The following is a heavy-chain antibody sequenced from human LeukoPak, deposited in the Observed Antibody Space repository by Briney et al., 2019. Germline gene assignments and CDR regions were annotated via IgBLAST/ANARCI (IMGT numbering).Heavy chain of an antibody. V-gene: IGHV4-34*01. Sequence: SETLSLTCAVYGGSFSGYYWSWIRQPPGKGLEWIGEINHSGSTNYNPSLKSRVTISVDKSKNQFSLKLSSVTAADTAVYYCARETSNAYYYYMDVWGKGPRSPSP. J-gene: IGHJ6*03. CDR3: ARETSNAYYYYMDV. CDR1: GGSFSGYY. CDR2: INHSGST.